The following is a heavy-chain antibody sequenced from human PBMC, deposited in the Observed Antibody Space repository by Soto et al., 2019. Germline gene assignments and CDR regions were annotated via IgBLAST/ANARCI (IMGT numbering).Heavy chain of an antibody. D-gene: IGHD6-13*01. J-gene: IGHJ4*02. CDR2: ISGNDDST. V-gene: IGHV3-23*01. CDR3: AKDLSRSGVFAFDY. Sequence: PGGSLRLSCVASEFTFSNYAMSWVRQAPGKGLEWVSGISGNDDSTYYADSVKGRCIISRDNSKNTLDLQMNSLRAQDTAVYYCAKDLSRSGVFAFDYPGQRIRVTVSS. CDR1: EFTFSNYA.